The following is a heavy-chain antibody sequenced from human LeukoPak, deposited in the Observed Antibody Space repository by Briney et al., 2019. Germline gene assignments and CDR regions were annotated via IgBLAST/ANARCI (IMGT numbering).Heavy chain of an antibody. CDR3: ARTAVGYYFDY. Sequence: GGSLRLSCAASGFTFSDYYMSWIRQAPGKGLEWVSYISSSSSYTKYADSVKGRFTISRDNAKNSLYLQMNSLRAEDTAVYYCARTAVGYYFDYWGQGTLVTVSS. V-gene: IGHV3-11*03. CDR2: ISSSSSYT. D-gene: IGHD3-16*01. J-gene: IGHJ4*02. CDR1: GFTFSDYY.